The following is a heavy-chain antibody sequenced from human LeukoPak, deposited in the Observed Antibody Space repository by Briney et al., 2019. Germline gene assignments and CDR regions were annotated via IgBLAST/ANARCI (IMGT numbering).Heavy chain of an antibody. Sequence: GGSLRLSCAASGFTFSSYWVSWVRQAPGKGLEWEANIKQDGSEKYYVDSVKGRFTISRDNAKNSLYLQMNSLRAEDTAVYYCAREGRRVAAAGTNLWFDPWGQGTLVTVSS. CDR1: GFTFSSYW. V-gene: IGHV3-7*01. D-gene: IGHD6-13*01. CDR3: AREGRRVAAAGTNLWFDP. CDR2: IKQDGSEK. J-gene: IGHJ5*02.